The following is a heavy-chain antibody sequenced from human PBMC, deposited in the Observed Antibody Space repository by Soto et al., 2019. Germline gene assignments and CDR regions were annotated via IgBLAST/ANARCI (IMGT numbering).Heavy chain of an antibody. CDR3: XXXXXXXXXXXXSFDY. J-gene: IGHJ4*02. CDR1: GFTFSSYG. V-gene: IGHV3-33*01. Sequence: QVQLVESGGGVVQPGRSLRLSCAASGFTFSSYGMHWVRQAPGXXXXXXAVIWYDGSNKYYADPVKGRXTIXXDNSXXXXXXXXXXXXXXXXXXXXXXXXXXXXXXXXXSFDYWGQGTLVTVSS. CDR2: IWYDGSNK.